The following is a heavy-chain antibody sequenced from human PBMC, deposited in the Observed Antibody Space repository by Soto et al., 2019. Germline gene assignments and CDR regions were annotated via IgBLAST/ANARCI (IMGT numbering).Heavy chain of an antibody. CDR2: ISTYNGNT. V-gene: IGHV1-18*01. J-gene: IGHJ4*02. D-gene: IGHD2-15*01. CDR3: ARSKGRDEGEGVGY. CDR1: GYTFTNYG. Sequence: QVQLVQSGAEVKKPGASVRVSCKTSGYTFTNYGITWVRQAPGQGLEWMGWISTYNGNTNYAQRLQGRVTMTTDTSTSTAYMELRSLRSDDTAIFDCARSKGRDEGEGVGYWGQGTLVTVSS.